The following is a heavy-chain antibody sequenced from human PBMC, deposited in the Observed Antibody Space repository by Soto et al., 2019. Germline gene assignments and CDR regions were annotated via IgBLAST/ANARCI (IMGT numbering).Heavy chain of an antibody. CDR1: GGTFSSYS. Sequence: QVQLVQSGAEVKKPGSSVKVSCKASGGTFSSYSINWVRQAPGQGLEWMGEIIPICGTANYAQKFQGRVTITADESTSTADMELSSLRSEDTAVYYCARDGGRHSGGIDYWGQGTLVTVSS. CDR2: IIPICGTA. D-gene: IGHD1-26*01. CDR3: ARDGGRHSGGIDY. J-gene: IGHJ4*02. V-gene: IGHV1-69*01.